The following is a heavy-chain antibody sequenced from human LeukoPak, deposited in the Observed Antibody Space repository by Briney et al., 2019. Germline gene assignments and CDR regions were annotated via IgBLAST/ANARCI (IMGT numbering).Heavy chain of an antibody. Sequence: PGRSLRLSCAASGFTFSSYSMNWVRQAPGKGLEWVSYISSSSSTIYYADSVKGRFTISRDNAKNSLYLQMNSLRDEDTAVYYCARETTMIVVDHYYYYGMDVWGQGTTVTVSS. CDR3: ARETTMIVVDHYYYYGMDV. D-gene: IGHD3-22*01. CDR1: GFTFSSYS. CDR2: ISSSSSTI. J-gene: IGHJ6*02. V-gene: IGHV3-48*02.